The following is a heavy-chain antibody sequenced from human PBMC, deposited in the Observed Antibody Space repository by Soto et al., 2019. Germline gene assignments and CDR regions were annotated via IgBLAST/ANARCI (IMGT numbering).Heavy chain of an antibody. Sequence: QVQLVESGGGVVQPGRSLRLSCAGSGFSFSDHGMHWVRQAPGKGLEWVAVISHDGRNKRYGDTVRGRITNSRDNSKNTVYLEMNSLTVDDTGIYYCARDHWKQWLGYLDYWGQGALVTVSS. D-gene: IGHD6-19*01. CDR3: ARDHWKQWLGYLDY. J-gene: IGHJ4*02. CDR2: ISHDGRNK. CDR1: GFSFSDHG. V-gene: IGHV3-30*03.